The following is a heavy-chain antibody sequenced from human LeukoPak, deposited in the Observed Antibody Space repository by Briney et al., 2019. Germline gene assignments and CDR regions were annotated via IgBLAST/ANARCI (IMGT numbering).Heavy chain of an antibody. J-gene: IGHJ6*03. D-gene: IGHD2/OR15-2a*01. CDR3: AHLLSPQYYYYYYMDV. V-gene: IGHV3-23*01. CDR2: ISGSGGST. Sequence: PGGSLRLSCAASGFTFSSYGMSWVRQAPGKGLEWVSAISGSGGSTYYADSVKGRFTISRDNSKNTLYLQMNSLRAEDTAVYYCAHLLSPQYYYYYYMDVWGKGTTVTISS. CDR1: GFTFSSYG.